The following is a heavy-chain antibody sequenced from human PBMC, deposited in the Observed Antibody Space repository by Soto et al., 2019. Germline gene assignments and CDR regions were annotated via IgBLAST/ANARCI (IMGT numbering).Heavy chain of an antibody. J-gene: IGHJ4*02. V-gene: IGHV3-74*01. CDR3: ARDTNGLHY. D-gene: IGHD2-8*01. CDR2: ISTDGSIT. CDR1: GLIFSNYK. Sequence: EVQLVESGGGLVQPGGSLRLSCAASGLIFSNYKMHWVRQAPGKGLVWVSRISTDGSITDYADSVKGRFTVSRDNAKNTLYLQMNGLRVDDTAVYYCARDTNGLHYWGQGTLVTVSS.